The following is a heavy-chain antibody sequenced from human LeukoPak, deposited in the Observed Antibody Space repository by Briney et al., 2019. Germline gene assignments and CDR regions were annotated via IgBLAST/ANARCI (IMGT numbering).Heavy chain of an antibody. V-gene: IGHV3-23*01. J-gene: IGHJ4*02. CDR1: GFTFSSYA. CDR3: AKDLEVGRWELIIDY. D-gene: IGHD1-26*01. Sequence: GGSLRLSCAASGFTFSSYAMSWVRQVPGKGLEWVSAISGSGGSTYYADSVKGRFTISRDNSKNTLYLQMNSLRAEDTAVYYCAKDLEVGRWELIIDYWGQGTLVTVSS. CDR2: ISGSGGST.